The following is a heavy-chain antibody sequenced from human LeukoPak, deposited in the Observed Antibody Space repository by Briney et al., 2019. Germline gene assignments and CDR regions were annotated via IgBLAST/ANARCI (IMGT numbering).Heavy chain of an antibody. J-gene: IGHJ4*02. CDR3: ARVSSLAVAGFFDY. V-gene: IGHV3-7*01. Sequence: GGSLRLSRAASGLTFSSYWMSWVRRAPGKGLEGGANIKQDESEKYYVDSVKGRFTITRDNAKNSQYLQMNSLRAEDTAVYYCARVSSLAVAGFFDYWGQGSLVTVSS. D-gene: IGHD6-19*01. CDR1: GLTFSSYW. CDR2: IKQDESEK.